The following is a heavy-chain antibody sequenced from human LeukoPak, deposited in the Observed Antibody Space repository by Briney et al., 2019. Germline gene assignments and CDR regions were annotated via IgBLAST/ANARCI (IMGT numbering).Heavy chain of an antibody. CDR1: GFIFSSYN. V-gene: IGHV3-30*18. Sequence: GGSLRLSCAASGFIFSSYNMNWVRRSPGKGLEWLAIISFDGAYRYYADSVKGRFTISRDISKNTFYLQMSSLTADDAALYYCAKDQQGGAGSGRFDYWGQGTLVTVSS. CDR3: AKDQQGGAGSGRFDY. J-gene: IGHJ4*02. CDR2: ISFDGAYR. D-gene: IGHD3-10*01.